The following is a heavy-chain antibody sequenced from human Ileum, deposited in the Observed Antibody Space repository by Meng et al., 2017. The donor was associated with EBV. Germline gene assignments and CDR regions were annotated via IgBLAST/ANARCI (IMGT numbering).Heavy chain of an antibody. J-gene: IGHJ1*01. V-gene: IGHV3-30*18. Sequence: QVQLVESGGGVVQPGRSLSLSCVASGFTFSSYGMHWVRQAPGKGLEWVTLISYDGSNKDYADSVKGRFTISRDNSKNTLYVQMNSPRAEDTAVYYCAKDRVAAAGMGAFQHWGQGTLVTVSS. CDR3: AKDRVAAAGMGAFQH. CDR2: ISYDGSNK. CDR1: GFTFSSYG. D-gene: IGHD6-13*01.